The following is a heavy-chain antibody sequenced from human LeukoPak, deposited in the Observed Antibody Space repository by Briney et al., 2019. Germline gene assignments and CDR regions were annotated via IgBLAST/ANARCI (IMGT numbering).Heavy chain of an antibody. CDR3: ARGPIPGYDFWSAQLYYMDV. J-gene: IGHJ6*03. Sequence: GGSLRLSCAASGFTFSSYWMSWVRQAPGKGLEWVANIKQDGSEKYYVDSVKGRFTISRDNAKNSLYLQMNSLRAEDTAVYYCARGPIPGYDFWSAQLYYMDVWGKGTTVTVSS. CDR1: GFTFSSYW. V-gene: IGHV3-7*03. D-gene: IGHD3-3*01. CDR2: IKQDGSEK.